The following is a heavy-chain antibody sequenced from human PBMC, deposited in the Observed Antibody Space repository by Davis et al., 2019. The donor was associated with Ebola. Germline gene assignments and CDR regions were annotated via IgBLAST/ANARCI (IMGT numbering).Heavy chain of an antibody. V-gene: IGHV1-18*04. Sequence: ASVTVSCKPSRYTFTSYGLVRLRQAPGLGLEWMGWISGFNTNTNFAQKFQGRVTVSKDTSTNTAYMDLRSLTSDDTAIYYCARAPNYDVLTGTSSYYFDYWGQGTLVTVSS. CDR1: RYTFTSYG. CDR3: ARAPNYDVLTGTSSYYFDY. J-gene: IGHJ4*02. D-gene: IGHD3-9*01. CDR2: ISGFNTNT.